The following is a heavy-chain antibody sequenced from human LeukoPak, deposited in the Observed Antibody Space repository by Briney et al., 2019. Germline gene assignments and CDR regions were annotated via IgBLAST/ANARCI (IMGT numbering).Heavy chain of an antibody. CDR2: ISSSSSYI. J-gene: IGHJ3*02. V-gene: IGHV3-21*01. CDR1: GFTFSSYS. Sequence: GGSLRLSCAASGFTFSSYSMNWVRQAPGKGLEWVSSISSSSSYIYYADSVKGRFTISRDNAKNTLYLQMNSLRAEDTAVYYCARGGFDHAFDIWGQGTLVTVSS. CDR3: ARGGFDHAFDI.